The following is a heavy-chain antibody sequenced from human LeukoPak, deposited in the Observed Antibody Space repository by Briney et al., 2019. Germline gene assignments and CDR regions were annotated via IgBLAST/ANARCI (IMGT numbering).Heavy chain of an antibody. CDR2: ISSSGSTI. Sequence: GGSLRLSCAASGFTFSDYYMSWIRQAPGKGLEWVSYISSSGSTIYYADSVKGRSTISRDNAKNSLYLQMNSLRAEDTAVYYCARDRDYYDSSGSIDYWGQGTLVTVSS. CDR1: GFTFSDYY. J-gene: IGHJ4*02. CDR3: ARDRDYYDSSGSIDY. D-gene: IGHD3-22*01. V-gene: IGHV3-11*01.